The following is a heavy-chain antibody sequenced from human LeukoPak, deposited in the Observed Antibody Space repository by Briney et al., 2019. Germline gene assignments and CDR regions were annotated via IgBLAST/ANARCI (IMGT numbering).Heavy chain of an antibody. V-gene: IGHV1-2*06. CDR3: ARERGLRMILAAAGRYFDY. CDR1: GYTFIAYY. CDR2: INPNTGGT. D-gene: IGHD6-13*01. J-gene: IGHJ4*02. Sequence: ASVKVSCKASGYTFIAYYIHWVRQAPGQGLEWMGRINPNTGGTLYAQKFQGRVTMTRDTSISTAYMELSRLRSDDTAVYYCARERGLRMILAAAGRYFDYWGQGTLVTVSS.